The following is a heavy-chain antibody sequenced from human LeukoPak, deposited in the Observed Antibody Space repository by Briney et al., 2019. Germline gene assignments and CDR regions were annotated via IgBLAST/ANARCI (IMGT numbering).Heavy chain of an antibody. Sequence: PGGSLRLSCAVSGFTFSSYAMSWVRQAPGKGLEWVSTIRSSGGSAYYADSVKGRFTISRDNAKNSLYLQMNSLRAEDTAVYYCARPEDSSGYPTCFDYWGQGTLVTVSS. J-gene: IGHJ4*02. V-gene: IGHV3-23*01. CDR2: IRSSGGSA. CDR1: GFTFSSYA. CDR3: ARPEDSSGYPTCFDY. D-gene: IGHD3-22*01.